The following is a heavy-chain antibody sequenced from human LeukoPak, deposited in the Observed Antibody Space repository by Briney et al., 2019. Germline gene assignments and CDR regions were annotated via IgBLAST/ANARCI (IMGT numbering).Heavy chain of an antibody. J-gene: IGHJ6*02. CDR2: IYYSGSN. Sequence: SETLSLTCTVSGGPISSYYWSWIRQPAGKGLEWIGYIYYSGSNNYNPSLKSRVTISVDTSKNQFSLKLSSVTAADTAVYYCARVRAYSSSWYSRDYGMDVWGQGTTVTVSS. V-gene: IGHV4-59*01. CDR3: ARVRAYSSSWYSRDYGMDV. D-gene: IGHD6-13*01. CDR1: GGPISSYY.